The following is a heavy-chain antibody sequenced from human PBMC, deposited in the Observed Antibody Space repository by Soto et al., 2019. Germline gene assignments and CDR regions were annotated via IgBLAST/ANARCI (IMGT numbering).Heavy chain of an antibody. J-gene: IGHJ3*02. V-gene: IGHV3-53*01. D-gene: IGHD5-18*01. CDR2: IYIGGNT. Sequence: WGSLRLSCAASGFTVITNYIIFFRHSPGKGLEWASVIYIGGNTYYADSVKGRFAISRDDSKNTVYLQMNSLRVEDTAMYYCATGGHTYGPDGFDIWGRGTMVTVSS. CDR3: ATGGHTYGPDGFDI. CDR1: GFTVITNY.